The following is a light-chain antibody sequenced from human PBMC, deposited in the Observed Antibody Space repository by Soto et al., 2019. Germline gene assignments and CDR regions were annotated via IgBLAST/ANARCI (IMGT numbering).Light chain of an antibody. Sequence: EIVLTQSPATLSFSPGERATLSCRASQSVSSYLAWYQQKPGQAPRLLIYDASNRATGIPARFSGSGSGTDFTLPISSLEPEDFAVYYCQQRSNWPPATFGQGTRLEIK. V-gene: IGKV3-11*01. CDR3: QQRSNWPPAT. CDR1: QSVSSY. CDR2: DAS. J-gene: IGKJ5*01.